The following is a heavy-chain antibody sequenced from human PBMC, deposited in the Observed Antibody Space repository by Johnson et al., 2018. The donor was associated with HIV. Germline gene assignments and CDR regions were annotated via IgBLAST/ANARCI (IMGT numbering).Heavy chain of an antibody. CDR3: ARGRPSGSHDAFDI. J-gene: IGHJ3*02. Sequence: QVQLVESGGGLVKPGGSLRVSCAASGFKFKDYYMSWIRQAPGKGLEWISYISSSGSTKYYADSVKGRFTISRDNAKNSLYLQMNSLRAEDTAVYYCARGRPSGSHDAFDIWGQGTMVTVSS. CDR2: ISSSGSTK. D-gene: IGHD3-22*01. CDR1: GFKFKDYY. V-gene: IGHV3-11*04.